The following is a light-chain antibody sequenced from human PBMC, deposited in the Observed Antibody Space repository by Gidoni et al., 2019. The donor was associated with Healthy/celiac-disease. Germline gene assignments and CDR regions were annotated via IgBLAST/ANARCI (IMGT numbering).Light chain of an antibody. J-gene: IGLJ2*01. CDR1: KLGDKY. V-gene: IGLV3-1*01. CDR3: HAWDSSTGVV. CDR2: QDS. Sequence: SYELTQQRSVSVSPGQTARINCSGVKLGDKYAGWYQQKPGQSPVLVICQDSKRPSGIPTRFSGSNSGNTATLTISGTLAMDDADYYCHAWDSSTGVVFGVWTKLTVL.